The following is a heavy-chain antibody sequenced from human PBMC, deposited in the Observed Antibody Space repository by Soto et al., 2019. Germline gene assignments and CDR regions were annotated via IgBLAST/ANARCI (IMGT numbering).Heavy chain of an antibody. D-gene: IGHD6-13*01. CDR1: GFSFSSNA. Sequence: GGSLRLSCAASGFSFSSNAMSWVRQAPGKGLEWVSGITGSSGATYYADSVKGRFTISRDNSKNSLYLQMNSLRDEDTAVYYCARTLAAAAYYYYYGMDVWGQGTTVTVSS. V-gene: IGHV3-23*01. CDR2: ITGSSGAT. CDR3: ARTLAAAAYYYYYGMDV. J-gene: IGHJ6*02.